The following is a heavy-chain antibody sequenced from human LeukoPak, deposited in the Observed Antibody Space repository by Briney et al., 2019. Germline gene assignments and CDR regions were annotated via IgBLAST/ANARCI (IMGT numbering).Heavy chain of an antibody. CDR1: GFTVSSNY. J-gene: IGHJ4*02. Sequence: GGSLRLSCAASGFTVSSNYMSWVRQAPGKGLEWVSSVSGDSSDTFYADSVKGRFTISRDNSKNTLFLQMDSLRAEDTALYYCAKERSRRFDFDYWGQGTLVTVSP. CDR3: AKERSRRFDFDY. V-gene: IGHV3-23*01. D-gene: IGHD3-3*01. CDR2: VSGDSSDT.